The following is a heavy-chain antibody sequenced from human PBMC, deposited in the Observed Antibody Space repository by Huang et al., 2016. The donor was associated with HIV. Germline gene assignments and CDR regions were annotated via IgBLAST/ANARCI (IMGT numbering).Heavy chain of an antibody. J-gene: IGHJ4*02. D-gene: IGHD3-22*01. CDR1: GGTFSSYA. CDR3: ARARGYYDSSVSYYFDY. V-gene: IGHV1-69*13. CDR2: IIPILGTA. Sequence: QVQLVQSGAEVKKPGSSVKVSCKASGGTFSSYAISWVRQAPGQGLEWRGGIIPILGTANYAQKFQGRVTITADESTSTAYMGLSSLRSEDTAVYYCARARGYYDSSVSYYFDYWGQGTLVTVSS.